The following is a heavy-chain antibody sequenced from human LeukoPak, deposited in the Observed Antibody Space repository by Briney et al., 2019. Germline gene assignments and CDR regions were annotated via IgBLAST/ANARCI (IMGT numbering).Heavy chain of an antibody. CDR2: IYTSGST. J-gene: IGHJ4*02. D-gene: IGHD1-1*01. CDR1: GGSISSGSYY. CDR3: ARDVWNEGGLDY. V-gene: IGHV4-61*02. Sequence: PSETLSLTCTVSGGSISSGSYYWSWIRQPAGKGLEWIGRIYTSGSTNYNPSLKSRVTMSVDTSKNQFSLKLSSVTAADTAVYYCARDVWNEGGLDYWGQGTLVTVSS.